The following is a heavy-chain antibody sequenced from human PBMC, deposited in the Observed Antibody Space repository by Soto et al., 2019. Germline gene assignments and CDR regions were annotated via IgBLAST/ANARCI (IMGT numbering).Heavy chain of an antibody. V-gene: IGHV3-23*01. CDR3: VKDRMAYNSVWDPFDI. Sequence: PGGSLRLSCVASGFTFSSYAVSWVRQAPGKGLEWVSAISGSGGSTYYADSVKGRFTISRDNSKNTVFLQVNSLRAEDTAIYYCVKDRMAYNSVWDPFDI. CDR2: ISGSGGST. J-gene: IGHJ3*02. CDR1: GFTFSSYA. D-gene: IGHD1-20*01.